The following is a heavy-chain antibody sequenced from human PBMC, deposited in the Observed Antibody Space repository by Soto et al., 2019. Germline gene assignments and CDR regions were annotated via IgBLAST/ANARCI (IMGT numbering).Heavy chain of an antibody. V-gene: IGHV1-3*01. CDR2: INAGNGNT. D-gene: IGHD1-1*01. Sequence: ASVKVSCKASGYTFTSFAMHWVRQAPGQRLEWMGWINAGNGNTKYSQNFQGRVTITRDTSTTTAYMELSSLRSEDTALYYCASAVDAYNYFDYWRQGTLVTVSS. J-gene: IGHJ4*02. CDR3: ASAVDAYNYFDY. CDR1: GYTFTSFA.